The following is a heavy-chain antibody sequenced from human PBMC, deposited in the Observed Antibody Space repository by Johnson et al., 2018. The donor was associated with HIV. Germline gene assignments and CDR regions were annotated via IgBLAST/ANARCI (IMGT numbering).Heavy chain of an antibody. V-gene: IGHV3-23*04. D-gene: IGHD6-13*01. CDR1: GFAFSSFA. Sequence: VQLVESGGGLVKPGGSLRLSCAASGFAFSSFAVTWVRQAPGKGLEWVSAISGSGGSTYYADSVKGRFTISRDNSKKTLYLQMNSLRAEDAAVYYCASGVYSSSWSWDVAFDIWGQGTMVTVSS. J-gene: IGHJ3*02. CDR2: ISGSGGST. CDR3: ASGVYSSSWSWDVAFDI.